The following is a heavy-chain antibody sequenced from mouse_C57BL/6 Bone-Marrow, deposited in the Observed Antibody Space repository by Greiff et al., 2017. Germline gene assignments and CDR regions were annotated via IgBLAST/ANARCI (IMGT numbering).Heavy chain of an antibody. CDR3: ARDRGWLGGYFDV. V-gene: IGHV3-6*01. J-gene: IGHJ1*03. Sequence: VQLQQSGPGLVKPSQSLSLTCSVTGYSITSGYYWNWIRQFPGNKLEWMGYISYDGSNNYNPSLKNRISITRDTSKNQFFLKLNSVTTEDTATYYCARDRGWLGGYFDVWGTGTTVTVSS. CDR1: GYSITSGYY. D-gene: IGHD2-3*01. CDR2: ISYDGSN.